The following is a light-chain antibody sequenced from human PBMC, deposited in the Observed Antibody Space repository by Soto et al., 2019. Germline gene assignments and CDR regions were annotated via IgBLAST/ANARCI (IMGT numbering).Light chain of an antibody. CDR2: DVS. Sequence: QSALTQPASVSGSPGQSITISCTGTSSDVGGYNYVSWYQQHPGKAPKLMIYDVSNRPPGVSNRFSGSKSGNTASLTISGLQAEDEADYYCSSYTSSSTVVVFGGGTKLTVL. CDR1: SSDVGGYNY. J-gene: IGLJ2*01. CDR3: SSYTSSSTVVV. V-gene: IGLV2-14*01.